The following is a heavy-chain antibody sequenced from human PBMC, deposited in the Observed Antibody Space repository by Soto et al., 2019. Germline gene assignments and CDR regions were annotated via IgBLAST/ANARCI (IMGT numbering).Heavy chain of an antibody. CDR3: ARLSQDIVVVPAGLDY. CDR2: IYPGDSDT. D-gene: IGHD2-2*01. Sequence: GESLKISCKGSGYSFTSYWIGWVRQMPGKGLEWMGIIYPGDSDTRYSPSFQGQVTISADKSISTAYLQWSSLKASDTAMYYCARLSQDIVVVPAGLDYWGQGTLVTVSS. J-gene: IGHJ4*02. CDR1: GYSFTSYW. V-gene: IGHV5-51*01.